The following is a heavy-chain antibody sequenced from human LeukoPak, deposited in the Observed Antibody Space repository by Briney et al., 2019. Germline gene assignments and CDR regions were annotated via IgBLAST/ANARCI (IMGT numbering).Heavy chain of an antibody. CDR1: GFTFSYYW. CDR2: IKRDGSEK. V-gene: IGHV3-7*04. D-gene: IGHD4-17*01. Sequence: PGGSLRLSCAASGFTFSYYWMNWVRQAPGKGLEWVANIKRDGSEKYYVDSVKGRFTISRDNTKNSLSLQMNSLRAEDTAVYYCARGYGDSIHFDYWGQGTLVTV. J-gene: IGHJ4*02. CDR3: ARGYGDSIHFDY.